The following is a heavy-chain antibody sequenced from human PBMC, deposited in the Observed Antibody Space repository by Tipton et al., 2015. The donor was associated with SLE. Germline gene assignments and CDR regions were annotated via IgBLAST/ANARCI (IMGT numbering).Heavy chain of an antibody. D-gene: IGHD6-6*01. CDR1: GFNFSSYA. Sequence: SLRLSCAASGFNFSSYAMHWVRQAPGKGLEWVAVISYDGSNKYYADSVKGRFTISRDNSKNTLYLQMNSLRAEDTAVYYCARERVGRRSSSLVYWGEGPLVTVSS. V-gene: IGHV3-30*04. CDR2: ISYDGSNK. J-gene: IGHJ4*02. CDR3: ARERVGRRSSSLVY.